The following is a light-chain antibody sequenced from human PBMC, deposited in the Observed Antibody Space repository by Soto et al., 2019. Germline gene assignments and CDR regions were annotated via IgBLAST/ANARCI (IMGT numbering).Light chain of an antibody. CDR1: QGISNY. Sequence: DVQMTQSPSSLSASVGDRVTITCRASQGISNYLAWYQQKPGKVHKLLIYAASTLQSGVPSRFSGSGSGTDFTLTISSLQPEDVATYHCQTYNRAPFTFVPGTKVHIK. J-gene: IGKJ3*01. CDR2: AAS. CDR3: QTYNRAPFT. V-gene: IGKV1-27*01.